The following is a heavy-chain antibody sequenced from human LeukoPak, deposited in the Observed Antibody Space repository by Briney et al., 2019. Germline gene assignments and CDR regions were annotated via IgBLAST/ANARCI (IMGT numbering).Heavy chain of an antibody. CDR3: ARGRSRYSYGWGSAFDI. CDR1: GFTFSSYE. J-gene: IGHJ3*02. CDR2: ISSSGSTI. Sequence: PGGSLRLSCAASGFTFSSYEMNWVRQAPGKGLEWVSYISSSGSTIYYADSVKGRFTISRDNAKNSLYLQMNSLRAEDTAVYYCARGRSRYSYGWGSAFDIWGQGTMVTVSS. V-gene: IGHV3-48*03. D-gene: IGHD5-18*01.